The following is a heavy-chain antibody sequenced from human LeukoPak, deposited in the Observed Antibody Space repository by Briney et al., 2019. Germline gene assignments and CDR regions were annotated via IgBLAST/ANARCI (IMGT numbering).Heavy chain of an antibody. CDR1: GFTFSSYD. V-gene: IGHV3-33*01. CDR3: ARGPVRGGLDY. D-gene: IGHD3-10*01. J-gene: IGHJ4*02. CDR2: IWYDGSNK. Sequence: GGSLRLSCAASGFTFSSYDMHWVRQAPGKGLEWVAVIWYDGSNKYYADSVKGRFTISRDNSKNTLHLQMNSLRAEDTAVYYCARGPVRGGLDYWGQGTLVTVSS.